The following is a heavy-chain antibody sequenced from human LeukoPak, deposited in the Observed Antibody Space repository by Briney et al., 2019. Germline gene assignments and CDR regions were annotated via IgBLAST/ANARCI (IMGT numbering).Heavy chain of an antibody. J-gene: IGHJ4*02. CDR1: GFTFSNAY. CDR2: KSKTDGGTT. V-gene: IGHV3-15*01. D-gene: IGHD6-13*01. Sequence: PGGSLRLSCAASGFTFSNAYMIWVRQAPGKGLEWVGRKSKTDGGTTDYAAPVKGRFTISRDISKNTLYLQMNSLKTEDTAVYYCTTDAGYIRRWYNYWGQGTLVTVSS. CDR3: TTDAGYIRRWYNY.